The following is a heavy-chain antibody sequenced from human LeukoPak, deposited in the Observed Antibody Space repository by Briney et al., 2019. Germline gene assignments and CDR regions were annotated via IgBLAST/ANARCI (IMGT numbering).Heavy chain of an antibody. CDR1: GGSFSGYY. CDR3: ARVVVAAFDY. D-gene: IGHD2-15*01. CDR2: INHSGST. J-gene: IGHJ4*02. V-gene: IGHV4-34*01. Sequence: PSETLPLTCAVYGGSFSGYYWSWIRQPPGKGLEWIGEINHSGSTNYNPSLKSRVTISVDTSKNQFSLKLSSVTAADTAVYYCARVVVAAFDYWGQGTLVTVSS.